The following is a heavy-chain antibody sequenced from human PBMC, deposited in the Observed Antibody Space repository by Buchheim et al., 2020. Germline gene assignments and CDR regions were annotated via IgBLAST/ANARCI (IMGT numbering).Heavy chain of an antibody. CDR2: ISYDGSNK. CDR1: GFTFSSYC. CDR3: AKTVGPLAVAGTGPYYFDY. J-gene: IGHJ4*02. D-gene: IGHD6-19*01. Sequence: QVQLVESGGGVVQPGRSLRLSCAASGFTFSSYCMHWVRQAPGKGLEWVAVISYDGSNKYYADSVKGRFTISRDNSKNTLYLQMNSLRAEDTAVYYCAKTVGPLAVAGTGPYYFDYWGQGTL. V-gene: IGHV3-30*18.